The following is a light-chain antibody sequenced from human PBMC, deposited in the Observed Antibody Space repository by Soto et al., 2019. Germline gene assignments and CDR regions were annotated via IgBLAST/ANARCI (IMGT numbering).Light chain of an antibody. CDR3: QQRSVWPS. Sequence: IVLTQSPGTLSLSPGERVTLSCRASHRIINIYLACYQQRPGQAPRLLIYGAAYRATGIPARFSVSGSGTDFTLTICSLEPEDFAVYYCQQRSVWPSFGQVARLEI. V-gene: IGKV3-11*01. J-gene: IGKJ5*01. CDR1: HRIINIY. CDR2: GAA.